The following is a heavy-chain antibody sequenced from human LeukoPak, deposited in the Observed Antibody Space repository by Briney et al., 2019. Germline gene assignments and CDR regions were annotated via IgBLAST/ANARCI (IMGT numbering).Heavy chain of an antibody. CDR2: IYSGGST. Sequence: GGSLRLSCAGSGFTFRNHAMTWIRQAPGKGLEWVSVIYSGGSTYYADSVKGRFTISRDNSKNTLYLQMNSLRAEDTAVYYCARGWYSSSWSALDYWGQGTLVTVSS. V-gene: IGHV3-53*01. D-gene: IGHD6-13*01. CDR1: GFTFRNHA. J-gene: IGHJ4*02. CDR3: ARGWYSSSWSALDY.